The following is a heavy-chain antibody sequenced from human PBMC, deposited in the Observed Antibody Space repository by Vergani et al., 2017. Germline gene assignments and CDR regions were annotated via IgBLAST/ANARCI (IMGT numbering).Heavy chain of an antibody. CDR1: GTSISGSSDY. D-gene: IGHD3-10*01. CDR3: ARPVGPSAIADGYHV. CDR2: IFYTGTS. J-gene: IGHJ3*01. V-gene: IGHV4-39*01. Sequence: QLQLQESGPGLLKPSETLSLTCSVSGTSISGSSDYWGWIRQPPGKGLEWIGSIFYTGTSYYNPSLESRATNSVDTSKNQFSLKLQSVTAADTGMYYCARPVGPSAIADGYHVWGQGTMVTVS.